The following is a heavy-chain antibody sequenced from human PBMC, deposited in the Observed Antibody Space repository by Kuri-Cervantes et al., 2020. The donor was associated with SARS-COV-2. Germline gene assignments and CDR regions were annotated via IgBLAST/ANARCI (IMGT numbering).Heavy chain of an antibody. D-gene: IGHD1-26*01. CDR1: GGTLSTYT. Sequence: SVKVSCKASGGTLSTYTVTWVRQAPGQGLEWMGRIIPVLRVENYAQKFQGRVTITADKSTNTAYMELTSLRSEDTAVYYCARDSELTRDAFEIWGQGTMVTVSS. V-gene: IGHV1-69*04. J-gene: IGHJ3*02. CDR2: IIPVLRVE. CDR3: ARDSELTRDAFEI.